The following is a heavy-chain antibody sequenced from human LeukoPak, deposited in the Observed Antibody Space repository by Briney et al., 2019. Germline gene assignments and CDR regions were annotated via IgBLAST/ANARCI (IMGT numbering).Heavy chain of an antibody. Sequence: GGSLRLSCAASGFTFNSYAMHWVRQAPGKGLEWVSGISWNGGSIGYAHSVQGRFTISRDNAKNSLYLQMNSLRAEDTALYYCAKDSGGSYYGHFDYWGQGTLVTVSS. D-gene: IGHD1-26*01. CDR2: ISWNGGSI. J-gene: IGHJ4*02. V-gene: IGHV3-9*01. CDR3: AKDSGGSYYGHFDY. CDR1: GFTFNSYA.